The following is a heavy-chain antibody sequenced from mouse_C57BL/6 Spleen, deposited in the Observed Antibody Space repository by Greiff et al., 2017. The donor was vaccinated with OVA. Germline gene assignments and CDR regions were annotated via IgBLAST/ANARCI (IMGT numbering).Heavy chain of an antibody. V-gene: IGHV5-4*01. Sequence: EVQLVESGGGLVKPGGSLKLSCAASGFTFSSYAMSWVRQTPEKRLEWVATISHGGSYTYYPDNVKGRFTIARDNAKNNLYLQMSHLKSEDTAMYYCARAYYPYDFDYWGQGTTLTVSS. D-gene: IGHD1-1*01. CDR1: GFTFSSYA. J-gene: IGHJ2*01. CDR2: ISHGGSYT. CDR3: ARAYYPYDFDY.